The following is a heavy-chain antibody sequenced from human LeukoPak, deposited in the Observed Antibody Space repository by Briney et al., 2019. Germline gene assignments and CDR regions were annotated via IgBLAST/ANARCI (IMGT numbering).Heavy chain of an antibody. J-gene: IGHJ4*02. CDR3: ALGYGDYVSLNY. D-gene: IGHD4-17*01. CDR2: ISSSSSYI. Sequence: GGSLRLSCAASGFTFSSYSMNWVRQAPGKGLEWVSSISSSSSYIYYADSVKGRFTISRDNAKNSLYLQMNSLRAEDTAVYYCALGYGDYVSLNYWGQGTLVTASS. CDR1: GFTFSSYS. V-gene: IGHV3-21*01.